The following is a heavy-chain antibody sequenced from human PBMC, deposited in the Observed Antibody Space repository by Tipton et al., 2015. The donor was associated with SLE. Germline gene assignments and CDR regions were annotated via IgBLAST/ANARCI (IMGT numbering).Heavy chain of an antibody. CDR2: IYYSGST. Sequence: TLSLTCTVSGGSISSHYWSWIRYPPGQGLEWIGYIYYSGSTHYKPSLKSRVTISVDTSKNQFSLKLSSVSAADTAVYYCARGDRGLPPAFDIWGQGTMVTVSS. V-gene: IGHV4-59*11. D-gene: IGHD5-18*01. CDR3: ARGDRGLPPAFDI. J-gene: IGHJ3*02. CDR1: GGSISSHY.